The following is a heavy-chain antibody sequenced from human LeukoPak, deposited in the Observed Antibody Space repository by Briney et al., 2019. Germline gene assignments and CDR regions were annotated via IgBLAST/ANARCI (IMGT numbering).Heavy chain of an antibody. CDR3: AKETSSGNFVTIDC. CDR2: ISGNGITT. V-gene: IGHV3-23*01. Sequence: GGSLRLSCATSGFTFSTYAMSWVRQAPGKGLEWVSAISGNGITTYYVDSVKGRFTISRDNSKNTLYLQMDSLRAEDTAVYYCAKETSSGNFVTIDCWGQGTLVTVSS. CDR1: GFTFSTYA. J-gene: IGHJ4*02. D-gene: IGHD1-26*01.